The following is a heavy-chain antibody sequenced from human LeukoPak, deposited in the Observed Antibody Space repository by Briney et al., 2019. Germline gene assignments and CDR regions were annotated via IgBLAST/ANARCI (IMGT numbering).Heavy chain of an antibody. CDR3: AKSGGDYEFGFDY. J-gene: IGHJ4*02. Sequence: GGSLRLSCAASGFTFSSYAMSWVRQAPGKGLEWVSAISGSGGSIYYADSVKGRFTISRDNSKNTLYLQMNSLRAEDTAVYYCAKSGGDYEFGFDYWGQGTLVTVSS. V-gene: IGHV3-23*01. CDR1: GFTFSSYA. CDR2: ISGSGGSI. D-gene: IGHD4-17*01.